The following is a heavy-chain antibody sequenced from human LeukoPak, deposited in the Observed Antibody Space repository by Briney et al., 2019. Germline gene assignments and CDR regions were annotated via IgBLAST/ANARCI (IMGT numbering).Heavy chain of an antibody. CDR3: AKASWVSNGDAVL. J-gene: IGHJ4*02. V-gene: IGHV3-23*01. D-gene: IGHD1-1*01. CDR1: GFTFSSYA. Sequence: GGSLRLSCAASGFTFSSYAMSGVRQAPARGLEGVSSLRGDGSTFYADSVKGRFTLSRDESRNTVYFQLNSLRVEDTAVYYCAKASWVSNGDAVLWGQGTLVTAFS. CDR2: LRGDGST.